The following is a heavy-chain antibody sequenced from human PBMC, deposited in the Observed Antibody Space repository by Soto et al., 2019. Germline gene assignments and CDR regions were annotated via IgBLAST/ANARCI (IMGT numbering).Heavy chain of an antibody. V-gene: IGHV5-10-1*01. CDR2: IDPSDSYT. D-gene: IGHD6-13*01. J-gene: IGHJ6*02. CDR3: ARLTNRIAAAEVYYYGMDV. Sequence: PGASLKISCKGSGYSFTSYWISWVRQMPGKGLEWMGRIDPSDSYTNYSPSFQGHVTISADKSISTAYLQWSSLKASDTAMYYCARLTNRIAAAEVYYYGMDVWGQGTTVTVSS. CDR1: GYSFTSYW.